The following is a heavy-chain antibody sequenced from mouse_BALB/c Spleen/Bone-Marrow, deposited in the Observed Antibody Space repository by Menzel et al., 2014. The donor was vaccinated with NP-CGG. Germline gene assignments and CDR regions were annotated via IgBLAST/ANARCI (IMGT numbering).Heavy chain of an antibody. Sequence: QVHVKQSGAELVRPGTSVKVSCKASGYAFTNYLIEWVKQRPGQGLEWIGVINPGSGGTNYNEKFKGKATLTADKSSCTAYMQLSSLTSDDSAVYFCARRDYSFAYWGQGTLVTVSA. D-gene: IGHD2-13*01. J-gene: IGHJ3*01. CDR3: ARRDYSFAY. CDR1: GYAFTNYL. CDR2: INPGSGGT. V-gene: IGHV1-54*01.